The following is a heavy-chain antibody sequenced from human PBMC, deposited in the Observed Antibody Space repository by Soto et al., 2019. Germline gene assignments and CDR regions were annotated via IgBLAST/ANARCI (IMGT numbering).Heavy chain of an antibody. J-gene: IGHJ5*02. Sequence: QVQLQESGPGLVKPSETLSLTCTVSGGSISSYYWSWIRQPPGKGLEWIGYIYYSGSTNYNPSLNTRDTISADPSKKQFSLKRSAVTAADTAVYYCARQGYSSGWYAWFDPWGQGTLVTVSS. CDR2: IYYSGST. CDR3: ARQGYSSGWYAWFDP. V-gene: IGHV4-59*08. D-gene: IGHD6-19*01. CDR1: GGSISSYY.